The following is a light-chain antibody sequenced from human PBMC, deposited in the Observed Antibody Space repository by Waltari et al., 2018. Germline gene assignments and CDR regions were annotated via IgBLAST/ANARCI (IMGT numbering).Light chain of an antibody. J-gene: IGKJ3*01. CDR2: AAS. V-gene: IGKV1-8*01. Sequence: AIRITQSPSSLSASTGARVPITCRASQGISSYLAWYQQKPGKAPKLLIYAASTLQSGVPSRFSGSGSGTDFTLTISCLQSEDFATYYCQQYYSYPLTFGPGTKVDIK. CDR3: QQYYSYPLT. CDR1: QGISSY.